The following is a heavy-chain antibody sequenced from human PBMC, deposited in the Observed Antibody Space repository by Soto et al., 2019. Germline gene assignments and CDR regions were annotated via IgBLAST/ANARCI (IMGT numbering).Heavy chain of an antibody. Sequence: EVQLLESGGGLVQPGGSLRLSCAASAASGFTFSSYAMSWVRQAPGKGLEWVSAISGSGGSTYYADSVKGRFTISXXXXXXXXXXXXXXXXXXXXXXXXXXXXXXXXXXXXXXDYWGQGTLVTVSS. J-gene: IGHJ4*02. CDR2: ISGSGGST. V-gene: IGHV3-23*01. CDR1: GFTFSSYA. CDR3: XXXXXXXXXXXXXDY.